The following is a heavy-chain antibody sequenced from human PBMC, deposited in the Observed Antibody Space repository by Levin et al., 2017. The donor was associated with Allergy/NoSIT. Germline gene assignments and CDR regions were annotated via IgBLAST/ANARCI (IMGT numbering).Heavy chain of an antibody. CDR1: GFTFSSYS. V-gene: IGHV3-21*01. CDR2: ISSSSSYI. CDR3: ARESSYSTGMDV. Sequence: GESLKISCSASGFTFSSYSMNWVRQAPGKGLEWVSSISSSSSYIYYADSVRGRFTISRDNAKNSLYLQMNSLRAEDTAVYYCARESSYSTGMDVWGQGTTVTVSS. J-gene: IGHJ6*02. D-gene: IGHD1-1*01.